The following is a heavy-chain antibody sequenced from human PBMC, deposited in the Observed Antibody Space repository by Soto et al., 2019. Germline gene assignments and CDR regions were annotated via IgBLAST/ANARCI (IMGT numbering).Heavy chain of an antibody. CDR3: SRDRYYGSGTYYNFYSGMDV. V-gene: IGHV4-30-4*01. Sequence: PSETLSLTCTVSGGSINRGDYYWTWVRQPPGKGLEWIGNIFHSGSTYYTPSLQSRVTISLDTSKNHFSLKLSSVTPADTAVYYCSRDRYYGSGTYYNFYSGMDVWGQGTTVT. CDR2: IFHSGST. D-gene: IGHD3-10*01. CDR1: GGSINRGDYY. J-gene: IGHJ6*02.